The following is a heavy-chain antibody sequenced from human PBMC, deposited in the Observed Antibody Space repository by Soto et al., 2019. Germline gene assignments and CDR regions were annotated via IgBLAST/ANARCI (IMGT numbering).Heavy chain of an antibody. CDR1: GFSFSNYW. D-gene: IGHD6-19*01. Sequence: EVQLVESGGGLVQPGGSLRLSCAASGFSFSNYWMYWVRQAPGKGLVWVSRINNDGTFTNYADSVKGRFTMSRHNAKNTLYLRMSRLRAEDTALYYCARVKYTSGWGIDYWGQGALVTVSS. CDR3: ARVKYTSGWGIDY. CDR2: INNDGTFT. V-gene: IGHV3-74*01. J-gene: IGHJ4*02.